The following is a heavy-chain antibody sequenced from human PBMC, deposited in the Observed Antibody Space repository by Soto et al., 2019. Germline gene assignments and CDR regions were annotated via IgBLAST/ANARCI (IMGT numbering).Heavy chain of an antibody. CDR3: ARQNSGSYYYYYYGMDV. CDR1: GYSFTSYW. CDR2: IDPSDSYT. J-gene: IGHJ6*02. Sequence: GESLNISCKGSGYSFTSYWISWVRRMPGKGLEWMGRIDPSDSYTNYSPSFQGHVTISADKSISTAYLQWSSLKASDTAMYYCARQNSGSYYYYYYGMDVWGQGTTVTVS. D-gene: IGHD1-26*01. V-gene: IGHV5-10-1*01.